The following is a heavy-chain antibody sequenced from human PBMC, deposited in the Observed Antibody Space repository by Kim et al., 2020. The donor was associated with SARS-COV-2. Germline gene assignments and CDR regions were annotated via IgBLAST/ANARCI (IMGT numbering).Heavy chain of an antibody. J-gene: IGHJ5*01. V-gene: IGHV4-39*01. D-gene: IGHD7-27*01. CDR2: IYYTGST. CDR3: ARLVPNWDKPMDS. Sequence: SETLSLTCTVSGDSISSSTYYWGWIRQPPGKGLEWIGTIYYTGSTYYNPSLKSRVTISADMSNNQFSLKLSSVTAADTALYYCARLVPNWDKPMDSWG. CDR1: GDSISSSTYY.